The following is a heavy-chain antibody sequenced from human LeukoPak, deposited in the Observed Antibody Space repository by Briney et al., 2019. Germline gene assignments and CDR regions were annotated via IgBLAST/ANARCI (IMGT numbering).Heavy chain of an antibody. CDR3: ARGGHRRYYYTSGSAFDP. J-gene: IGHJ5*02. V-gene: IGHV1-2*02. Sequence: ASVKVSCKASGYTFTGYYMHWVRQAPGQGLEWMGWINPNSGGTKYAQKFQARVTMTRDTSISTVYMELSRLRSDDTAVYYCARGGHRRYYYTSGSAFDPWGQGTLVTVSS. CDR1: GYTFTGYY. CDR2: INPNSGGT. D-gene: IGHD3-10*01.